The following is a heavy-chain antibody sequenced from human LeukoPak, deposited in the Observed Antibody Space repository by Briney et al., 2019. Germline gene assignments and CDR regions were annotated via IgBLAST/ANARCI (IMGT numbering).Heavy chain of an antibody. D-gene: IGHD4-23*01. CDR2: IYPGDSDT. J-gene: IGHJ6*02. CDR1: GYSFTSYW. Sequence: GESLKISCKGSGYSFTSYWIGWVRQMPGKGLEWMGIIYPGDSDTRYSPSFQGQVTISADKSISTAYLQWSSLKASDTAMYYCARHEHDYGGPKERAFLGYGMDVWGQGTTVTVSS. V-gene: IGHV5-51*01. CDR3: ARHEHDYGGPKERAFLGYGMDV.